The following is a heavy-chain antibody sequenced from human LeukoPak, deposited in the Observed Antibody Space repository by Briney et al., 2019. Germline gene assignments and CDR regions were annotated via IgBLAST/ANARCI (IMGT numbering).Heavy chain of an antibody. Sequence: SETLSLTCTVSGGSISSSSYYWGWIRQPPGKGLEWIGSIYYSGSTYYNPSLKSRVTISVDTSKNQFSLKLSSVTAADTAVYYCARCETEPGIAVAGTGFDYWGQGTLVTVSS. D-gene: IGHD6-19*01. CDR3: ARCETEPGIAVAGTGFDY. CDR1: GGSISSSSYY. J-gene: IGHJ4*02. V-gene: IGHV4-39*01. CDR2: IYYSGST.